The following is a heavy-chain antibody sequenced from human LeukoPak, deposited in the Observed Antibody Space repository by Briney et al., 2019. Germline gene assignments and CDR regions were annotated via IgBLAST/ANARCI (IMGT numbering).Heavy chain of an antibody. Sequence: GGSLRLSCAASGFTFTTYSMSWVRRAPGKGLESVSAIRGSGGSTYYADSVKGRFTISRDDSKSTLYLQMNSLRAEDTAVYHCVTFYYDSSGSYVHYWGQGTLVTVSS. D-gene: IGHD3-22*01. V-gene: IGHV3-23*01. J-gene: IGHJ4*02. CDR2: IRGSGGST. CDR3: VTFYYDSSGSYVHY. CDR1: GFTFTTYS.